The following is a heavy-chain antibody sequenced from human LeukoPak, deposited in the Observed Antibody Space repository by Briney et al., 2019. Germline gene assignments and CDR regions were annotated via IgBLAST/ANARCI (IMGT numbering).Heavy chain of an antibody. CDR2: LIPLFGRA. V-gene: IGHV1-69*13. CDR1: GGALRNYA. J-gene: IGHJ4*02. CDR3: ASPKENSDYYFDS. Sequence: SVKVSCKASGGALRNYAISWVRQAPGQGLEWMGGLIPLFGRAEYAQKFQGRVTITADEPTNTAYMELNFLRSEDTAVYYCASPKENSDYYFDSWGQGTLVAVSA. D-gene: IGHD4-11*01.